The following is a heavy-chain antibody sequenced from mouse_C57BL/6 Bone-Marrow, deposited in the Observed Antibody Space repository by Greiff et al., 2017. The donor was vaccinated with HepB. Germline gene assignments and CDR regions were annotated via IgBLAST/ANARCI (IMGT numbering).Heavy chain of an antibody. Sequence: VQLKESGAELVRPGASVKLSCTASGFNIKDDYMHWVKQRPEQGLEWIGWIDPENGDTEYASKFQGKATITADTSSNTAYLQLSSLTSEDTAVYDCTYYGSSYDWYFDVWGTGTTVTVSS. D-gene: IGHD1-1*01. CDR1: GFNIKDDY. CDR3: TYYGSSYDWYFDV. CDR2: IDPENGDT. J-gene: IGHJ1*03. V-gene: IGHV14-4*01.